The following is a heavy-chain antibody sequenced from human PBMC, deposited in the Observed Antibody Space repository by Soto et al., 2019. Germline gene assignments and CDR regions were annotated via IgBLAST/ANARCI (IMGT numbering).Heavy chain of an antibody. D-gene: IGHD2-21*01. V-gene: IGHV3-23*01. CDR3: AKEEMVLINYYYYCGMHV. J-gene: IGHJ6*02. CDR1: GFTFSSYA. Sequence: EVQLLESGGGLVQPGGSLRLSCAASGFTFSSYAMSWVRQAPGMGLEWVSVISGSGYATYYADSVKGRFTVSSHNSNNTVYLQMSSLGAEDTAVYYWAKEEMVLINYYYYCGMHVWGQGTRVTVSS. CDR2: ISGSGYAT.